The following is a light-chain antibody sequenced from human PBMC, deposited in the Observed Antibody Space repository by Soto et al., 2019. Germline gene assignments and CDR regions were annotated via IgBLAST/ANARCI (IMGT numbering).Light chain of an antibody. CDR3: QQRSNWPPT. V-gene: IGKV3-11*01. J-gene: IGKJ1*01. CDR1: QSVSSY. CDR2: DAS. Sequence: ESVLTPSPATLSLYPGERATLSCRASQSVSSYLAWYQQKPGQAPRLLIYDASNRATGIPARFSGSGSGTDFTLTISSLEPEDFAVYYCQQRSNWPPTFGQGTKVDIK.